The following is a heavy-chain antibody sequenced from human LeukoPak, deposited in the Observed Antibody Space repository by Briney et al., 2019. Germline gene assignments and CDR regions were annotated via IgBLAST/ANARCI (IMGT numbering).Heavy chain of an antibody. D-gene: IGHD3-3*01. CDR1: GGSISSYY. J-gene: IGHJ4*02. CDR2: IYYSGST. Sequence: SETLSLTCTVSGGSISSYYWSWIRQPPGKGLEWIGYIYYSGSTNYNPSLKSRVTISVDTSKNQFSLKLSTVTAADTAVYYCARIFTDRKYDFWSGYYIDYWGQGTLVTVSS. CDR3: ARIFTDRKYDFWSGYYIDY. V-gene: IGHV4-59*01.